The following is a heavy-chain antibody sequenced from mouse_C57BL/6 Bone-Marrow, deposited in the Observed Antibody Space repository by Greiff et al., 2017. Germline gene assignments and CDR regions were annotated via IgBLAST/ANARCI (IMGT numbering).Heavy chain of an antibody. CDR2: SRNKANDYTT. CDR3: ARDDYYGSSPFAY. CDR1: GFTFSDFY. D-gene: IGHD1-1*01. J-gene: IGHJ3*01. V-gene: IGHV7-1*01. Sequence: EVQGVESGGGLVQSGRSLRLSCATSGFTFSDFYMEWVRQAPGKGLEWIAASRNKANDYTTEYSASVKGRFIVPRDTSQSILYLQMNALRAEDTAIYYCARDDYYGSSPFAYWGQGTLVTVSA.